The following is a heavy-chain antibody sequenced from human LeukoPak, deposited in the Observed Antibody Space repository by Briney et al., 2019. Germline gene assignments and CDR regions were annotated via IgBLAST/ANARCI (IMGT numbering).Heavy chain of an antibody. CDR2: IYYSGST. J-gene: IGHJ3*02. D-gene: IGHD1-26*01. CDR3: ARDLGNSGSPGAFDI. V-gene: IGHV4-59*01. Sequence: SETLSLTCTVSGVSISSYYWSWIRQPPGKGLEWIGYIYYSGSTNYNPSLKSRVTISVDTSKNQFSLKLSSVTAADTAVYYCARDLGNSGSPGAFDIWGQGTMVTVSS. CDR1: GVSISSYY.